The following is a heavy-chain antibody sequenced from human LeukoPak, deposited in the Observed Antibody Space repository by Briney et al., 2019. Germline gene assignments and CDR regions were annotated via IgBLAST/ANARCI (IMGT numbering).Heavy chain of an antibody. D-gene: IGHD3-10*01. CDR2: ISAYNGNT. Sequence: ASVKVSCKASGYTFTSYDINWVRQATGQGLEWMGWISAYNGNTNYAQKLQGRVTMTTDTSTSTAYMELRSLRSDDTAVYYCARAIDYGSGSYYNVFIGNYYYYYMDVWGKGTTVTVSS. J-gene: IGHJ6*03. V-gene: IGHV1-18*01. CDR1: GYTFTSYD. CDR3: ARAIDYGSGSYYNVFIGNYYYYYMDV.